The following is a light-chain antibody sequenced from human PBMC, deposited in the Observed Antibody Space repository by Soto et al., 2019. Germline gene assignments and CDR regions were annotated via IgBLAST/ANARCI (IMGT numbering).Light chain of an antibody. J-gene: IGKJ1*01. CDR1: QSFSNSY. CDR2: GAC. Sequence: EIALTQSPGTLSFFPGERATLSCRASQSFSNSYLAWYQQTPGQAPRLLIDGACSRATGIPDSFSGSGSGTDFTLTISRLEPEDFAVYYCQEFGSSRTFGQGTKVEI. V-gene: IGKV3-20*01. CDR3: QEFGSSRT.